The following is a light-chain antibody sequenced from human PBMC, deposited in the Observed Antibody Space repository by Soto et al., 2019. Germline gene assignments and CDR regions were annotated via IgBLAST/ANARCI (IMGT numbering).Light chain of an antibody. CDR3: QQYSSSLT. CDR2: GAS. V-gene: IGKV3-20*01. Sequence: NERTQSPSTLSSFPRYRVTISCRASQYINTRLAWYQHRPGQAPRLLISGASSRATGVPDRFSGSGSGTDFTLTISRLEPEDFAVYFCQQYSSSLTFGQGTKVDIK. CDR1: QYINTR. J-gene: IGKJ1*01.